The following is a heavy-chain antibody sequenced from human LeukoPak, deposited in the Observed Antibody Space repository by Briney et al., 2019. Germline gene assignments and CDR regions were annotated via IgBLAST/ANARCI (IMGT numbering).Heavy chain of an antibody. CDR2: TYYRSKWYN. D-gene: IGHD6-13*01. CDR1: GDSVSSNSAA. CDR3: AREGRISSSWYTYFDY. Sequence: SQTLSLTRAISGDSVSSNSAAWNWIRQSPSRGLEWLGRTYYRSKWYNDYAVSVKSRITINPDTSKNQFSLQLNSVTPEDTAVYYCAREGRISSSWYTYFDYWGQGTLVTVSS. J-gene: IGHJ4*02. V-gene: IGHV6-1*01.